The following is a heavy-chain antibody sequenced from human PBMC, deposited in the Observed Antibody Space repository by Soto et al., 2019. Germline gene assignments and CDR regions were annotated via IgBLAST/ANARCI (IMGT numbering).Heavy chain of an antibody. CDR1: GYTFTSYG. CDR3: ARASVVPAAMASYYYGMDV. CDR2: ISAYNGNT. D-gene: IGHD2-2*01. J-gene: IGHJ6*02. Sequence: GASVKVSCKASGYTFTSYGISWVRQAPGQGLEWMGWISAYNGNTNYAQKLQGRATMTTDTSTSTAYMELRSLRSDDTAVYYCARASVVPAAMASYYYGMDVWGQGTTVTVSS. V-gene: IGHV1-18*04.